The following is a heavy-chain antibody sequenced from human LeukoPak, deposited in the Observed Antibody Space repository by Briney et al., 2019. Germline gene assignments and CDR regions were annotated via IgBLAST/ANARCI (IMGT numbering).Heavy chain of an antibody. Sequence: SETLSLTCTVSGGSISSSSYYWGWIRQPPGRGLEWIGSIYYSGDPYYSPSLQSRVTISVDTSKNQFSLKLNSVTAADTAVYYCARHEDSSAWYDYLDYWGQGTLVTVSS. CDR3: ARHEDSSAWYDYLDY. J-gene: IGHJ4*02. D-gene: IGHD6-19*01. V-gene: IGHV4-39*01. CDR2: IYYSGDP. CDR1: GGSISSSSYY.